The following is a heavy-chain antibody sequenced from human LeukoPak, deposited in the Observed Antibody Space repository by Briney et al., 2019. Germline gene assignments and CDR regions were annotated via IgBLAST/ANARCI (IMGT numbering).Heavy chain of an antibody. CDR2: ISAYNGNT. Sequence: GASVKVSCKASGYTFTSYGISWVRQAPGQGLEWMGWISAYNGNTNYAQKLQGRVTMTTVTSTSTAYMELRSLRSDDTAVYYCARPRITMVRGVIISYGMDVWGQGTTVTVSS. D-gene: IGHD3-10*01. CDR1: GYTFTSYG. J-gene: IGHJ6*02. CDR3: ARPRITMVRGVIISYGMDV. V-gene: IGHV1-18*01.